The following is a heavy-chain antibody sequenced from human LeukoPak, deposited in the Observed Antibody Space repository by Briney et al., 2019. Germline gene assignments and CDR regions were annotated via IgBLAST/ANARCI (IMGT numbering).Heavy chain of an antibody. J-gene: IGHJ4*02. CDR3: AEDGYDSSQGGFDY. V-gene: IGHV3-23*01. Sequence: GGSLRLSCAASGSTFSSYAMSWVRQAPGKGLEWVSAISGSGGSTYYADSVKGRFTISRDNSKNTLYLQMNSLRAEDTAVYYCAEDGYDSSQGGFDYWGQGTLVTVSS. CDR2: ISGSGGST. CDR1: GSTFSSYA. D-gene: IGHD3-22*01.